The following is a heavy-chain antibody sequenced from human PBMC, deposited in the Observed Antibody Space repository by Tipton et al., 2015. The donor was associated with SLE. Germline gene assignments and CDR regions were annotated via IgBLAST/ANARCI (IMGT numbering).Heavy chain of an antibody. CDR2: IHHSGST. CDR3: ARQHSGRATDT. Sequence: TLSLTCTVSGDSITDSGYSWNWVRQHPGAGLEWIGYIHHSGSTDYNPSLRSRVTISRDTSKNPFSLNVNSVTAPDTAVYCCARQHSGRATDTWGQGTLFTVSP. D-gene: IGHD6-13*01. CDR1: GDSITDSGYS. V-gene: IGHV4-31*03. J-gene: IGHJ5*02.